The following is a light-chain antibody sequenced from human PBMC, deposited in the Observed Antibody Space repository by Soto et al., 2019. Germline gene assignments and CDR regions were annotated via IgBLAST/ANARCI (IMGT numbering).Light chain of an antibody. CDR3: QSYDSSLSGSV. V-gene: IGLV1-40*01. J-gene: IGLJ2*01. CDR2: ANT. Sequence: QSVLTQPPSVSGAPGQRVTISCTGSSSNIGAGYDVHWYQQLPGAAPTLLIYANTNRPSGVPDRFSASKSGTSASLAITGLQAEDEADYHCQSYDSSLSGSVFGGGTKLTVL. CDR1: SSNIGAGYD.